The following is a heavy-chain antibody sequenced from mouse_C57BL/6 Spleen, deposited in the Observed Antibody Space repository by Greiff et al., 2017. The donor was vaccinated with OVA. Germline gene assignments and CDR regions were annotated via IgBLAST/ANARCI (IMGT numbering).Heavy chain of an antibody. J-gene: IGHJ1*03. CDR1: GYTFTSYW. CDR3: ARGDGYSTGTRYFDV. CDR2: IDPSDSYT. D-gene: IGHD2-3*01. V-gene: IGHV1-69*01. Sequence: QVQLQQPGAELVMPGASVKLSCKASGYTFTSYWMHWVKQRPGQGLEWIGEIDPSDSYTNYNQKLKGKSPLTVDTSSSPASLQLSSLPSEDSAVDYCARGDGYSTGTRYFDVWGTGTTVTVSS.